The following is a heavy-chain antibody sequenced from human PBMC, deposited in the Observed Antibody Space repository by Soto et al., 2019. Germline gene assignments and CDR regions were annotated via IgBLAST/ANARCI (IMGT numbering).Heavy chain of an antibody. CDR2: IYHSGTF. CDR1: GDSFSAYY. J-gene: IGHJ5*02. V-gene: IGHV4-59*01. D-gene: IGHD3-16*01. Sequence: SETLSLTCTVYGDSFSAYYWSWIRQPPGKGLEWIGHIYHSGTFTYSPSLKSRLTMSIDTSKNQFSLKLRSLTAADTAVYYCAREYMRWFDPWGQGTLVTVPS. CDR3: AREYMRWFDP.